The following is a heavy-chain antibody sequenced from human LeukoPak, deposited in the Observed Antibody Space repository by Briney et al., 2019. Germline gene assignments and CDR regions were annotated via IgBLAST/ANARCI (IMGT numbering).Heavy chain of an antibody. V-gene: IGHV3-23*01. CDR2: ISGSGGST. CDR3: AKDTSRISGWYDYFDY. Sequence: GGSLRLSCAASVFTFSSYAMSWVRPAPGKGLEWVSAISGSGGSTYYADSVKGRFTISRDNSKNTLYLQMNSLRAEDTAVYYCAKDTSRISGWYDYFDYWGQGTLVTVSS. D-gene: IGHD6-19*01. J-gene: IGHJ4*02. CDR1: VFTFSSYA.